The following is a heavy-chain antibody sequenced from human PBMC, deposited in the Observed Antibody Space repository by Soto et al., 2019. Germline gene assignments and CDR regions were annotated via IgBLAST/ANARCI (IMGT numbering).Heavy chain of an antibody. CDR2: ISSIGST. Sequence: SETLSLTCTVSGGSISSGDYFWSWIRQSPGKGLEWIGYISSIGSTYYNPSLKSRVSVSRDTSKNQFSLKLSSVTTTDTAVYYCARGLVIRPYYYDGMDVWGQGTTVTV. D-gene: IGHD3-9*01. J-gene: IGHJ6*02. CDR3: ARGLVIRPYYYDGMDV. V-gene: IGHV4-30-4*01. CDR1: GGSISSGDYF.